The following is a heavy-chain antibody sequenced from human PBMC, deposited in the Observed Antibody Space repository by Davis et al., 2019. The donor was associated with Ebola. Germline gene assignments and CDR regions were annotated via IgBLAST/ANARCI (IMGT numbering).Heavy chain of an antibody. J-gene: IGHJ4*02. V-gene: IGHV1-2*02. CDR1: GYTFTGYY. CDR3: ARVFSLVVRGVSLGY. Sequence: SVKVSCKASGYTFTGYYMHWVRQAPGQGLEWMGWINPNSGGTNYAQKFQGRVTMTRDTSISTAYMELSRLRFDDTAVYYCARVFSLVVRGVSLGYWGQGTLVTVSS. D-gene: IGHD3-10*01. CDR2: INPNSGGT.